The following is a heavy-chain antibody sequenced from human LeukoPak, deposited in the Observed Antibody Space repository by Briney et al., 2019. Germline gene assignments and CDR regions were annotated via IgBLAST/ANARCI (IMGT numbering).Heavy chain of an antibody. CDR3: TRDHITSWQIDF. J-gene: IGHJ4*02. CDR1: GLTFSSYA. D-gene: IGHD2-2*01. Sequence: GGSLRLSCAASGLTFSSYAMSWVRQAPGKGLEWVSHVRPGDGPTTYAESVKGRFTISRDNSKNTVSLQMNSLRVEDTAVYYCTRDHITSWQIDFWGQGTMVTVSS. CDR2: VRPGDGPT. V-gene: IGHV3-23*01.